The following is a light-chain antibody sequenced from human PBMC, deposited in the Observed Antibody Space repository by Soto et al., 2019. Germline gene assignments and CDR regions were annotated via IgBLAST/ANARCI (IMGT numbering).Light chain of an antibody. CDR2: GAS. J-gene: IGKJ5*01. Sequence: EVVVTRSPATLSASPGARATLFCRASQSVSSQISWYQQRPGQAPRLLVSGASIRATGIPVRFSGSGSGTNFTLTISSLQSEDFAVYYCQQYNKWPPITFSQGTRLEIK. V-gene: IGKV3-15*01. CDR1: QSVSSQ. CDR3: QQYNKWPPIT.